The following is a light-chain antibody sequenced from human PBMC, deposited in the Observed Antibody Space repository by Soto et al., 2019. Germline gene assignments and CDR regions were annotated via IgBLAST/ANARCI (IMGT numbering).Light chain of an antibody. CDR1: DSNIGRYF. CDR2: DND. J-gene: IGLJ1*01. Sequence: QSVLTQPPSVSAAPGQKVTISCSGSDSNIGRYFVSWYQQFPGTAPKLLIYDNDKRPSGIPDRFSGSKSGASATLGITGLQTGDEADYYCGTWDSSLSAGVFGSGTKVTVL. V-gene: IGLV1-51*01. CDR3: GTWDSSLSAGV.